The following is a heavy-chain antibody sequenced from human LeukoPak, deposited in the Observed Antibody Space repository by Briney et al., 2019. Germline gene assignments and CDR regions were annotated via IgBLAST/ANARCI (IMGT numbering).Heavy chain of an antibody. V-gene: IGHV3-7*01. CDR2: IKKDGSEK. J-gene: IGHJ5*02. CDR3: ARDPGITIFGVVRENWFDP. D-gene: IGHD3-3*01. Sequence: GGSLRLSCAASGFTFSSYWMSWVRQAPGKGLKGVAKIKKDGSEKYYVDSVKGRFTISRDNAKNSLYLQMNSLRAEDTAVYYCARDPGITIFGVVRENWFDPWGQGTLVTVSS. CDR1: GFTFSSYW.